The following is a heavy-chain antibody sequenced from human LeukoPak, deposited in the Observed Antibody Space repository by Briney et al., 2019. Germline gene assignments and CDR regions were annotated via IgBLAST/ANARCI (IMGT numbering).Heavy chain of an antibody. V-gene: IGHV4-61*02. CDR1: GGSISSGSYY. D-gene: IGHD3-16*01. Sequence: SETLSLTCTVSGGSISSGSYYWSWIRQPAGKGLEWIGRIYTSGSTNYNPSLKIRVTISVDTSKNQFSLKLSSVTAADTAVYYCARGGGYYYYGMDVWGQGTTVTVSS. CDR2: IYTSGST. CDR3: ARGGGYYYYGMDV. J-gene: IGHJ6*02.